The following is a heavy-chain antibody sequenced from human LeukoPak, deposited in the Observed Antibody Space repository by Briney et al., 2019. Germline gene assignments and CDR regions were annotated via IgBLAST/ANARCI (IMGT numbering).Heavy chain of an antibody. Sequence: SVKVSCKASGGTFSSYAISWVRQAPGQGLEWMGGIIPIFGTANYAQKFQGRVTITADESTSTAYMELSSLRSEDTAVYYCARLTKYLSGWRYFDLWGRGTLVTVSS. CDR2: IIPIFGTA. D-gene: IGHD6-19*01. CDR1: GGTFSSYA. CDR3: ARLTKYLSGWRYFDL. V-gene: IGHV1-69*01. J-gene: IGHJ2*01.